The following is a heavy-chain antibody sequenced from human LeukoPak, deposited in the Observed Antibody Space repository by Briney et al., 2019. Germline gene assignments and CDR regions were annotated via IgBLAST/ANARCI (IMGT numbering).Heavy chain of an antibody. CDR3: ARTDMNGGSYYNFDS. Sequence: PGGSLRLSCAASGFTFSGYAMNWVRQAPGKGLEWVSHIYSSDTTYADSVKGRFTISRDNAKNSLYLQMNSLRDEDTAVYYCARTDMNGGSYYNFDSWGQGTLVTVSS. D-gene: IGHD1-26*01. CDR1: GFTFSGYA. J-gene: IGHJ4*02. V-gene: IGHV3-48*02. CDR2: IYSSDTT.